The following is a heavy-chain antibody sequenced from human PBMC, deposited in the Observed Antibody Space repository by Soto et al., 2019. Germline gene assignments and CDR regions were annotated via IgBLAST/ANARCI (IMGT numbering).Heavy chain of an antibody. CDR2: ISYDGSNK. CDR3: AILDYYDSSGYLYGMDV. V-gene: IGHV3-30*03. J-gene: IGHJ6*02. D-gene: IGHD3-22*01. CDR1: GFTFSSYG. Sequence: GGSLRLSCAASGFTFSSYGMHWVRQAPGKGLEWVAVISYDGSNKYYADSVKGQFTISRDNSKNTLYLQMNSLRAEDTAVYYCAILDYYDSSGYLYGMDVWGQGTTVTVSS.